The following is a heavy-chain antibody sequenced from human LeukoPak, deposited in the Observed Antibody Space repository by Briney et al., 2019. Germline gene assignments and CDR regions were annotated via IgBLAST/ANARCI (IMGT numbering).Heavy chain of an antibody. D-gene: IGHD3-16*01. CDR3: ARDVSLSFDI. CDR2: INHSGST. Sequence: PSETLSLTCAVYGGSFSGYYWSWIRQPPGKGLEWIGEINHSGSTNYNPSLKSRVTISVDTSKNQFSLKLSSVTAADTAVYYCARDVSLSFDIWGQGTMVNV. CDR1: GGSFSGYY. J-gene: IGHJ3*02. V-gene: IGHV4-34*01.